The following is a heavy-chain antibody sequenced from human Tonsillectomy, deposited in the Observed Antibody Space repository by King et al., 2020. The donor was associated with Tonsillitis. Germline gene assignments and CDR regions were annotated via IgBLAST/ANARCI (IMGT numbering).Heavy chain of an antibody. V-gene: IGHV3-48*01. CDR2: ISTSISTI. CDR1: GFTFSSYT. J-gene: IGHJ4*02. D-gene: IGHD2-15*01. Sequence: VQLVESGGGLVEPGGSLRLSCAASGFTFSSYTMNWVRQAPGKGLEWVSYISTSISTIYYADSVKGRFTISRDNAQNSLYLQMNSLRAEDTAVYYCARDIALINSAFGYWGQGTLVTVSS. CDR3: ARDIALINSAFGY.